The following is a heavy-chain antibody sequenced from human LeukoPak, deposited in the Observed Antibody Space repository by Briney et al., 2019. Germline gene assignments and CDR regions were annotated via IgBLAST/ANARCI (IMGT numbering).Heavy chain of an antibody. J-gene: IGHJ2*01. CDR1: GGSVSSGSYY. D-gene: IGHD1-14*01. Sequence: SGTLSLTCTVSGGSVSSGSYYWSWIRQPPGKGLEWIGYVYYHGGTNYNPSLKSRVTISVDTSKNQFSLKLTSVTAADTAVYYCARRVGTRDWYFDLWGRGTLVTVSS. V-gene: IGHV4-61*01. CDR3: ARRVGTRDWYFDL. CDR2: VYYHGGT.